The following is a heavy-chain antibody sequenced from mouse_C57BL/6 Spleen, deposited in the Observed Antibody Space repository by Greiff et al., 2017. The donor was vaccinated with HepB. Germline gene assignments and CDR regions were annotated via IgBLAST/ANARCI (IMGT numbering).Heavy chain of an antibody. V-gene: IGHV1-81*01. J-gene: IGHJ2*01. CDR3: ARGDWDKFDY. CDR1: GYTFTSYG. Sequence: VQLQESGAELARPGASVKLSCKASGYTFTSYGISWVKQRTGQGLEWIGEIYPRSGNTYYNEKFKGKATLTADKSSSTAYMELRSLTSEDSAVYFCARGDWDKFDYWGQGTTLTVSS. D-gene: IGHD4-1*01. CDR2: IYPRSGNT.